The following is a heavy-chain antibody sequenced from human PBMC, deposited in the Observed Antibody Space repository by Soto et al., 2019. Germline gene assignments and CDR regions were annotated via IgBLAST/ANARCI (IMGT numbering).Heavy chain of an antibody. CDR2: LNQGGNEK. Sequence: VQLVESGGGLVQPGGSLRLSCAASGFTFSSYWMTWVRQAPGKGLEWVANLNQGGNEKYYVDSAKGRFTISRDNARSSLYLQMNSLRAEDTAVYYCVRARGGSPFDPWGQGTLVTVSS. D-gene: IGHD3-16*01. CDR3: VRARGGSPFDP. CDR1: GFTFSSYW. J-gene: IGHJ5*02. V-gene: IGHV3-7*05.